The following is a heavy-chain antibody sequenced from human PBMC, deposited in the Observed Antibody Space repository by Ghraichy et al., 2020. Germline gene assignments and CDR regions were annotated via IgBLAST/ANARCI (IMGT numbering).Heavy chain of an antibody. D-gene: IGHD4-11*01. Sequence: GGSLRLSCAASGFTFSSYSMNWVRQAPGKGLEWVSSISGSSSYIYYADSVKGRFTISRDNAKNSLYLQMNSLRAEDTAVYYCARVDYSNYEYFYYYGMDVWGQGTTGTVSS. V-gene: IGHV3-21*01. CDR2: ISGSSSYI. J-gene: IGHJ6*02. CDR1: GFTFSSYS. CDR3: ARVDYSNYEYFYYYGMDV.